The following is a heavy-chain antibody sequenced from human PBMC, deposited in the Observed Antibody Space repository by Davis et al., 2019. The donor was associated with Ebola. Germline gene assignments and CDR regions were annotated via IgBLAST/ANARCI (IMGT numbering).Heavy chain of an antibody. Sequence: ASVKVSCKCKVSGYTLAELSMHWVRQAPGKGPEWMGYFDPEDGEAIYAQNFQGRVTMTEDTSTNTAYMELSGLRSEDTALYYCTTPGGQDSGYDVFDIWGQGTMVTVSS. CDR3: TTPGGQDSGYDVFDI. V-gene: IGHV1-24*01. CDR2: FDPEDGEA. D-gene: IGHD5-12*01. J-gene: IGHJ3*02. CDR1: GYTLAELS.